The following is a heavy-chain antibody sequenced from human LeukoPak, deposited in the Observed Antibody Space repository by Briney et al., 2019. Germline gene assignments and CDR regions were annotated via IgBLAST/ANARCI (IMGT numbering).Heavy chain of an antibody. CDR3: ARYGDSSGYSLFFDY. Sequence: SETLSLTCTVSGGSISSYYWSWIRQPPGKGLEWIGYIYYSGSTNYNPSLKSRVTISVDTSKNQFSLKLSSVTAADTAVYYCARYGDSSGYSLFFDYWGQGTLVTVSS. J-gene: IGHJ4*02. V-gene: IGHV4-59*08. CDR1: GGSISSYY. D-gene: IGHD3-22*01. CDR2: IYYSGST.